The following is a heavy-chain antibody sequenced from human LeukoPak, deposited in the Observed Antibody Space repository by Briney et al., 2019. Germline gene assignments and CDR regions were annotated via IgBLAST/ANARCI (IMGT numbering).Heavy chain of an antibody. J-gene: IGHJ4*02. CDR1: GWSFSGYY. V-gene: IGHV4-34*01. CDR2: INHSGST. D-gene: IGHD1-20*01. CDR3: ARTNRYNWNLGY. Sequence: SETLSLTCAVYGWSFSGYYWSWIRQPPGKGLEWIGEINHSGSTNYNPSLKSRVTISVDTSKNQCSLKLSSVTAADTAEYYCARTNRYNWNLGYWGQGTLVTVSS.